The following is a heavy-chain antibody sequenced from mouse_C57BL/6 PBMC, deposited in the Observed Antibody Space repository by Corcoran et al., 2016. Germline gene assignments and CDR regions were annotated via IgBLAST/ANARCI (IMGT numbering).Heavy chain of an antibody. J-gene: IGHJ2*01. CDR3: ASLNYYGSSYSDY. CDR1: GYTFTTYG. CDR2: INTYSGVP. Sequence: QIQLVQSGPELKKHGETVKISCKASGYTFTTYGMSWVKQAPGKGLKRMGWINTYSGVPTYADDFKGRFAFSLETSASTAYLQINNLKNEDTATYFCASLNYYGSSYSDYWCQGTTLTVSS. V-gene: IGHV9-3*01. D-gene: IGHD1-1*01.